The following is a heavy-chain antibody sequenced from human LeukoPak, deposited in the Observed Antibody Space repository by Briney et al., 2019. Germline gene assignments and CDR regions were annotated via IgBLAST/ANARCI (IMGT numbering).Heavy chain of an antibody. V-gene: IGHV3-23*01. D-gene: IGHD1-26*01. CDR1: GFTFSNYA. CDR3: VKSRRVGANQRGLFDY. CDR2: VSGSGRNT. Sequence: GGSLRLSCAGSGFTFSNYAMTWVRQAPRKGLEWVSSVSGSGRNTFYPDSVEGRFTISRDNSKNTVYLQVNSLRADDTAVYYCVKSRRVGANQRGLFDYWGQGTLVTVSP. J-gene: IGHJ4*02.